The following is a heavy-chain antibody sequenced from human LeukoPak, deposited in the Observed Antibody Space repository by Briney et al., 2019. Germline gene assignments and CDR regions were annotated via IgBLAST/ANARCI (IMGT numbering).Heavy chain of an antibody. V-gene: IGHV4-38-2*02. CDR3: ARDGAPPNYYDSSGPSENSFDI. J-gene: IGHJ3*02. CDR1: GYSISSGYY. CDR2: IYHSGST. Sequence: KSSETLSLTCTVSGYSISSGYYWGWIRQPPGQGLEWIGSIYHSGSTYYNPSLKSRVTISVDTSKNQFSLKLSSVTAADTAVYYCARDGAPPNYYDSSGPSENSFDIWGQGTMVTVSS. D-gene: IGHD3-22*01.